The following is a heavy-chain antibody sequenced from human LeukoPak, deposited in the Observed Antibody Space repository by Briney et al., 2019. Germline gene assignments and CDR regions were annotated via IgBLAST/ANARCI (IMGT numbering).Heavy chain of an antibody. J-gene: IGHJ4*02. CDR3: ARGGIFGVVTPFDY. V-gene: IGHV3-21*01. Sequence: PGGSLRLSCAASGFTFSSYSMNWVRQAPGKGLEWVSSISSSSSYIYYADSVKGRFTISRDNAKNSLYLQMNSLRAEDTAVYYCARGGIFGVVTPFDYWGQGTLVTVSS. CDR1: GFTFSSYS. D-gene: IGHD3-3*01. CDR2: ISSSSSYI.